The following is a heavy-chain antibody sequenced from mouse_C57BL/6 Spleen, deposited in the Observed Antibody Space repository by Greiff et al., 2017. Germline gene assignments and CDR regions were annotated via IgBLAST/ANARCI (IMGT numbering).Heavy chain of an antibody. CDR1: GFTFSDYG. Sequence: EVKLVESGGGLVKPGGSLKLSCAASGFTFSDYGMHWVRQAPEKGLEWVAYISSGSSTIYYADTVKGRFTISRDNAKNTLFLQMTSLRSEDTAMYYCARQGYLHAMDYWGQGTSVTVSS. J-gene: IGHJ4*01. D-gene: IGHD2-2*01. CDR3: ARQGYLHAMDY. V-gene: IGHV5-17*01. CDR2: ISSGSSTI.